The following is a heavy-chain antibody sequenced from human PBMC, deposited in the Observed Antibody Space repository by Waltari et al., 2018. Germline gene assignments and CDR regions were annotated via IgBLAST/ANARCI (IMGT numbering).Heavy chain of an antibody. V-gene: IGHV3-7*03. J-gene: IGHJ4*02. CDR3: ARSKAAGY. Sequence: EVQLVESGGGLVQPGGSLSLSCAASGFTFSSYWMSWVRQAPGKGLEWVANINQDGSEKYYVDSVKGRFTISRDNAKNSLFLQMNSLRGEDTAIYYCARSKAAGYWGQGTLVTVSS. CDR1: GFTFSSYW. CDR2: INQDGSEK.